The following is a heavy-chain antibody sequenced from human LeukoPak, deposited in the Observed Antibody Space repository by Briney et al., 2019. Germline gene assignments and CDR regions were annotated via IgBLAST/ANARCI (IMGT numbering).Heavy chain of an antibody. V-gene: IGHV3-21*04. CDR3: ARDFGNFDPYYYFDY. Sequence: GGSLRLSCAASGFNFSSYSMNWVRQAPGKGLEWVSSISSSSSYIYYADSVKGRFTISRDNAKNSLYLQMNSLRAEDTAVYYCARDFGNFDPYYYFDYWGQGTLVTVSS. J-gene: IGHJ4*02. CDR2: ISSSSSYI. CDR1: GFNFSSYS. D-gene: IGHD3-9*01.